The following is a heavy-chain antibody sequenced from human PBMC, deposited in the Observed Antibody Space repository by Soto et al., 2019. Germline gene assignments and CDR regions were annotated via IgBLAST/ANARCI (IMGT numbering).Heavy chain of an antibody. CDR1: GFTFSDHY. Sequence: GGSLRLSCAASGFTFSDHYMSWIRQAPGKGLEWVSYIGNSDSLMYYTDSVKGRFTISRDNAKNSLYLQMNSLRAEDTAVYYCARDKSNVDYWGQGTVVTVSS. J-gene: IGHJ4*02. V-gene: IGHV3-11*01. CDR3: ARDKSNVDY. CDR2: IGNSDSLM.